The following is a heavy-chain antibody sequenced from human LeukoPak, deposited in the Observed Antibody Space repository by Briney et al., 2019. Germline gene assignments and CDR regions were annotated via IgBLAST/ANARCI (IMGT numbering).Heavy chain of an antibody. Sequence: ASVKVSCKASGYTFTGYYMHWVRQATGQGLEWMGWMNPNSGNTGYAQKFQGRVTMTRNTSISTAYMELSSLRSEDTAVYYCARGYYDILTGYLITGTYYYYMDVWGRGTTVTISS. CDR2: MNPNSGNT. CDR3: ARGYYDILTGYLITGTYYYYMDV. D-gene: IGHD3-9*01. CDR1: GYTFTGYY. J-gene: IGHJ6*03. V-gene: IGHV1-8*02.